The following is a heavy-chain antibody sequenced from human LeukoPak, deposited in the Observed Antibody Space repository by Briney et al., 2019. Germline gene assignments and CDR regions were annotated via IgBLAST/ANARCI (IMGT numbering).Heavy chain of an antibody. V-gene: IGHV3-53*01. J-gene: IGHJ4*02. CDR3: AKDEATSGGWLAF. D-gene: IGHD3-16*01. CDR1: GFTVSGTH. CDR2: MYTGGTT. Sequence: GGSLTLSCAASGFTVSGTHMSWVRQAPGKGLEWVSAMYTGGTTYYPDSVKGRFTISRDNSRNTLFLHMSSLRADDTAVYYCAKDEATSGGWLAFWGQGTRVTVSS.